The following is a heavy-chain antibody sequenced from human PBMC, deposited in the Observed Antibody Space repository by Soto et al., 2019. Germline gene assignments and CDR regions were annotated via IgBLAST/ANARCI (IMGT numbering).Heavy chain of an antibody. D-gene: IGHD3-22*01. Sequence: PSETLSLTCAVNGGSGGSFSGYYWSWIRQPPGKGLEWIGYIYYSGSTNYNPSLKSRVTISVDTSKNQFSLKLSSVTAADTAVYYCARLSNTGWLRDAFDIWGQGTMVTVSS. V-gene: IGHV4-59*08. J-gene: IGHJ3*02. CDR3: ARLSNTGWLRDAFDI. CDR1: GGSGGSFSGYY. CDR2: IYYSGST.